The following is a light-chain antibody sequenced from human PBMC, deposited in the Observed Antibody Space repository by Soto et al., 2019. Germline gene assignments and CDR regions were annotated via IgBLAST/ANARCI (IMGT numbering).Light chain of an antibody. J-gene: IGKJ5*01. CDR3: QQYNNWPPT. CDR2: GAS. V-gene: IGKV3-15*01. Sequence: EIVMTQSPATLSVSPGDRATLSCWASHSVTTHLAWFQQKPGQAPRLLIYGASTRATGIPARFSGSGSGTEFTLTISSLQSEDFAVYYCQQYNNWPPTFGQGTRLEIK. CDR1: HSVTTH.